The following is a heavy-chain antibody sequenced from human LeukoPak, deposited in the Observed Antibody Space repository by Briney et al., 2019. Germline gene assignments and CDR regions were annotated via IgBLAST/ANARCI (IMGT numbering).Heavy chain of an antibody. V-gene: IGHV3-30*18. Sequence: PGGSLRLSCAASGSTFSSYGMHWVRQAPGKGLEWVAVISYDGSNKYYADSVKGRFTISRDNSKNTLYLQMNSLRAEDTAVYYCAKDRITMGSLDYWGQGTLVTVSS. J-gene: IGHJ4*02. CDR2: ISYDGSNK. D-gene: IGHD3-10*01. CDR3: AKDRITMGSLDY. CDR1: GSTFSSYG.